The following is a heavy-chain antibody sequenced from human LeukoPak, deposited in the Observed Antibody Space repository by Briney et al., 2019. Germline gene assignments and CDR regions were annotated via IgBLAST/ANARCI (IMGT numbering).Heavy chain of an antibody. V-gene: IGHV3-13*01. J-gene: IGHJ3*02. D-gene: IGHD2-15*01. CDR2: IGTIGDT. CDR3: ARGGGGNCYRTLRCGFDI. CDR1: GFTFSSYD. Sequence: PGGSLRLSCAAPGFTFSSYDMHWVRQVPGKGLEWVSAIGTIGDTYYPDSVKGRFTISRENAKNSLYLEMNSLRAGDTAVYFCARGGGGNCYRTLRCGFDIWGQGTMVTVSS.